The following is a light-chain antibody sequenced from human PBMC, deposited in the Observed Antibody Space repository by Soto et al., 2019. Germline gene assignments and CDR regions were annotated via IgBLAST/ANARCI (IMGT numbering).Light chain of an antibody. V-gene: IGKV3-15*01. CDR1: ESVSSN. CDR3: QQYNNWPPHT. Sequence: EIVMTQSPVTLSLSPGERATLSCRAGESVSSNLAWYQQKPGQAPRLLIYGASTRATGVPARFTGSGSGTEFTLTISSLQFDDSAVYYCQQYNNWPPHTFGGGTKVEIK. J-gene: IGKJ4*01. CDR2: GAS.